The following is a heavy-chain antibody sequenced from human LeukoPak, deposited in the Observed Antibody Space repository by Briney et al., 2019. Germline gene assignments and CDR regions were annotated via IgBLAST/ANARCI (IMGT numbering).Heavy chain of an antibody. CDR2: IYYSGST. CDR3: AREYDSSGYLPDTGDY. Sequence: SETLSLTCTVSGGSISSYYWSWIRQPPGKGLEWIGYIYYSGSTHYNPSLKSRVTISVDTSKNQFSLKLSSVTAADTAVYYCAREYDSSGYLPDTGDYWGQGTLVTVSS. CDR1: GGSISSYY. J-gene: IGHJ4*02. D-gene: IGHD3-22*01. V-gene: IGHV4-59*12.